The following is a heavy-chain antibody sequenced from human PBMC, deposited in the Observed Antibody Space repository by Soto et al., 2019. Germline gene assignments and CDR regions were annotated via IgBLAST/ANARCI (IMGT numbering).Heavy chain of an antibody. CDR2: IHHSGTT. Sequence: QVLLQESGPGLVKASQTLSLDCTVSGDPIGSGDFYWTWIRQTPERGLEWIGNIHHSGTTSYNPSLGSRLSISMDTSRNVFSLSLTSVTVADTAVYFCARDLIVFDTTGFHFWGRGIPVSV. CDR1: GDPIGSGDFY. J-gene: IGHJ4*01. V-gene: IGHV4-30-4*01. D-gene: IGHD3-9*01. CDR3: ARDLIVFDTTGFHF.